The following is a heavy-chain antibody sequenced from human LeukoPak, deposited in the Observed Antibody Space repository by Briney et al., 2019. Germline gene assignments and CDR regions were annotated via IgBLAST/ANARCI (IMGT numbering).Heavy chain of an antibody. CDR3: ARDVSNDAFDM. V-gene: IGHV3-72*01. J-gene: IGHJ3*02. CDR2: SRNKANSYTT. D-gene: IGHD5/OR15-5a*01. Sequence: GGSLRLSRAASGFTFSDHYMDWVRQAPGKGLEWIGRSRNKANSYTTEYAASVKGRFTISRDNSKNLLYLQMNSLKTEDTAVYYCARDVSNDAFDMWGQGTMVTVSS. CDR1: GFTFSDHY.